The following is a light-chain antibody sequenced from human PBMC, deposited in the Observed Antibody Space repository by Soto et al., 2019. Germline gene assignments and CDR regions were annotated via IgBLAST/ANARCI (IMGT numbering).Light chain of an antibody. CDR1: QSIISSY. Sequence: EIVLTQSPGTLSLSPGERATLSCRASQSIISSYLAWYQQKPGQAPRLLIFGASSRATGIPDRFSGSGSGTDFTLTISRLEPEDFAVYYCQQHGGSIPFGQGTRLEIK. J-gene: IGKJ5*01. CDR2: GAS. V-gene: IGKV3-20*01. CDR3: QQHGGSIP.